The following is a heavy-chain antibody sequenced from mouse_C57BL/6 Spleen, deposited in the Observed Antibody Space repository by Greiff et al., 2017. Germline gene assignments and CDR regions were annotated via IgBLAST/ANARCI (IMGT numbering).Heavy chain of an antibody. V-gene: IGHV5-17*01. CDR3: ARTEYYGSSEGAMDY. CDR2: ISSGSSTI. D-gene: IGHD1-1*01. Sequence: EVQGVESGGGLVKPGGSLKLSCAASGFTFSDYGMHWVRQAPEQGLEWVAYISSGSSTIYYADTVKGRFTISRDNAKNTLFLQMTSLRSEDTAMYDCARTEYYGSSEGAMDYWGQGTSVTVSS. CDR1: GFTFSDYG. J-gene: IGHJ4*01.